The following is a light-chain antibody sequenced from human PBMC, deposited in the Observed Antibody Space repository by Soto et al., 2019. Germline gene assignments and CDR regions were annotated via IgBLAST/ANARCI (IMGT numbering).Light chain of an antibody. Sequence: DIQMTQSPSSLSASVGDRVTITCQASQDISNHLNWYQQKPGKAPKLLIYDASNLETGVPSRFSGSGSGTDFTLTISSLQPEDFATYYCQRVNNYPLTFGGGTKVDIK. CDR1: QDISNH. V-gene: IGKV1-33*01. CDR2: DAS. CDR3: QRVNNYPLT. J-gene: IGKJ4*01.